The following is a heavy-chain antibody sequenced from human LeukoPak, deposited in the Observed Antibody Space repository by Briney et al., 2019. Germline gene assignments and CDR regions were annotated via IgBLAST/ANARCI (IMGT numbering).Heavy chain of an antibody. CDR1: GGTFSSYA. CDR2: IIPIFGTA. CDR3: ARDQSSALVTRLDAFDI. D-gene: IGHD3-9*01. V-gene: IGHV1-69*13. J-gene: IGHJ3*02. Sequence: ASVKVSCKASGGTFSSYAISWVRQAPGQGLEWMGGIIPIFGTANYAQKLQGRVTINADESTSIAYMELSSLRSEDTAVYYCARDQSSALVTRLDAFDIWGQGTMVTVSS.